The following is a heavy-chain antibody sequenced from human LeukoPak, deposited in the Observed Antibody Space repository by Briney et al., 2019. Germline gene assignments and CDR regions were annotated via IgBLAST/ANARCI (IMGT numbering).Heavy chain of an antibody. CDR2: INPNSGGT. V-gene: IGHV1-2*02. J-gene: IGHJ6*03. Sequence: ASVKVSCKASGYTFTGYYMHWVRQAPGQGLEWMGWINPNSGGTNYAQKFQGRVTMTRDTSVSTAYMELSRLRSDDTAVYYCARLGSGSSFYYYMDVWGKGTTVTVSS. CDR3: ARLGSGSSFYYYMDV. CDR1: GYTFTGYY. D-gene: IGHD3-10*01.